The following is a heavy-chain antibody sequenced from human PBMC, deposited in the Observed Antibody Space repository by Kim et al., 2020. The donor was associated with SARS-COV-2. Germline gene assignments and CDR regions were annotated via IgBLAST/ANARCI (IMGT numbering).Heavy chain of an antibody. CDR1: GYTLTELS. Sequence: ASVKVSCKVSGYTLTELSMHWVRQAPGKGLEWMGGFDPEDGETIYAQKFQGRVTMTEDTSTDTAYMELSSLRSEDTAVYYCATRPYSSGYYEGYFQHWGQGTLVTVSS. J-gene: IGHJ1*01. V-gene: IGHV1-24*01. D-gene: IGHD3-22*01. CDR3: ATRPYSSGYYEGYFQH. CDR2: FDPEDGET.